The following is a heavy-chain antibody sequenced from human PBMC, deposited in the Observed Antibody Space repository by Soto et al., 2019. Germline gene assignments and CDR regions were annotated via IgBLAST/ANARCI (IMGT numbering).Heavy chain of an antibody. CDR3: ARDRAWNYDFWRTKEPDYYGMDV. V-gene: IGHV3-33*01. CDR1: GFTFSSYG. Sequence: GSLRLSCAASGFTFSSYGMHWVRQAPGKGLEWVAVIWYDGSNKYYADSVKGRFTISRDNSKNTLYLQMNSLRAEDTAVYYCARDRAWNYDFWRTKEPDYYGMDVWGQGTTVTVS. D-gene: IGHD3-3*01. CDR2: IWYDGSNK. J-gene: IGHJ6*02.